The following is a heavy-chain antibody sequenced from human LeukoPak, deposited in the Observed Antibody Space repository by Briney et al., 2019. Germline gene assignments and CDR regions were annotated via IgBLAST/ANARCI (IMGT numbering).Heavy chain of an antibody. CDR3: ARGVGRRGATSGSRRDAFDI. Sequence: ASVKVSCKASGYTFTGYYMHWVRQAPGQGLEWMGWINPNSGGTNYAQKFQGRVTMTRDTSISTAYMELSRLRSDDTAVYYCARGVGRRGATSGSRRDAFDIWGQGTMVTVSS. V-gene: IGHV1-2*02. CDR2: INPNSGGT. D-gene: IGHD1-26*01. J-gene: IGHJ3*02. CDR1: GYTFTGYY.